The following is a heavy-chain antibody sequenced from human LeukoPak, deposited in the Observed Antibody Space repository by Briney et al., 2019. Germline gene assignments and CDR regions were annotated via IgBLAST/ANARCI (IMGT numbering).Heavy chain of an antibody. V-gene: IGHV4-39*07. CDR1: GGSISSSSYY. Sequence: PSETLSLTCTVSGGSISSSSYYWGWIRQPPGKGLEWIGSIYYSGSTYNNPSLKSRVTISVDRSKNQFSLRLSSVTAADTAVYYCARDAGRYSSGWYWFDPWGQGTLVTVSS. CDR3: ARDAGRYSSGWYWFDP. D-gene: IGHD6-19*01. CDR2: IYYSGST. J-gene: IGHJ5*02.